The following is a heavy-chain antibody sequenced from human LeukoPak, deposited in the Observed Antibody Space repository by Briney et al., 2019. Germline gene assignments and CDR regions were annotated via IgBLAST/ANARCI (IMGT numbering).Heavy chain of an antibody. CDR3: AVGRPRNTTRLDDGYDF. V-gene: IGHV4-4*07. D-gene: IGHD1-1*01. Sequence: SETLSLTCTVSGGSITTYYWSWIGQPAGKGLEWIGRVSTSGRTNYNPSLKSRLTMSADTSKKQFSLILNSVTAADTAVYYCAVGRPRNTTRLDDGYDFWGQGTMVTVSA. CDR1: GGSITTYY. J-gene: IGHJ3*01. CDR2: VSTSGRT.